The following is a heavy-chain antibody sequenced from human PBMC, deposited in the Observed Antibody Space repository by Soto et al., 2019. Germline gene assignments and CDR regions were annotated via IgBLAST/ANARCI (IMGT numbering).Heavy chain of an antibody. CDR2: IYYSGRT. Sequence: QVQLQESGPGLVKPSQTLSLTCTVSGGSISSGDYYWSWIRQPPGKGLEWIGYIYYSGRTYYNPSLKSGVTISVDTSKNQSSLKLSSVTAADTAVYYCARERPDGSRLDPWGQGTLVTVSS. CDR3: ARERPDGSRLDP. D-gene: IGHD6-13*01. CDR1: GGSISSGDYY. V-gene: IGHV4-30-4*01. J-gene: IGHJ5*02.